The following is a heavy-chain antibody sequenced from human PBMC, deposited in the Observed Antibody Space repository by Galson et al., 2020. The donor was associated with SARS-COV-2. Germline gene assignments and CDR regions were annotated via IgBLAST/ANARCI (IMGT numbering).Heavy chain of an antibody. CDR3: ARDVAAVADAFDI. V-gene: IGHV6-1*01. CDR2: TYYRSRWNN. D-gene: IGHD6-19*01. Sequence: SQTLSLTCAISGDSVSSDSASWNWIRQSPSRGLEWLGRTYYRSRWNNDYAVSVESRITIDPDTSKNQFSLHLNSVTPEDTAVYYCARDVAAVADAFDIWGQGTLVTVST. J-gene: IGHJ3*02. CDR1: GDSVSSDSAS.